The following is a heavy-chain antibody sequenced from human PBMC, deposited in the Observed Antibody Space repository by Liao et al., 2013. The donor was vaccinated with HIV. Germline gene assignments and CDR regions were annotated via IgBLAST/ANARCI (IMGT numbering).Heavy chain of an antibody. J-gene: IGHJ5*02. V-gene: IGHV4-59*01. D-gene: IGHD2-21*01. Sequence: QVQLQESGPGLVKPSATLSLTCTVSGDSIKDYYWTWIRQPPGKGLEWIGTLLYTGITDYNPSLMSRVTMSVITSKNQFSLRLTSVTAADTAVYFCARVGPQHWFDPWGQGSLVTVSS. CDR3: ARVGPQHWFDP. CDR2: LLYTGIT. CDR1: GDSIKDYY.